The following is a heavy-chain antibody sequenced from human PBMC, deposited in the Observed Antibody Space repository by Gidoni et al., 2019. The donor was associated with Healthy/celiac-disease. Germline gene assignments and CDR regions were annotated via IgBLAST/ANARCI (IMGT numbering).Heavy chain of an antibody. Sequence: EVQLVESGGGLVQPGGSLRLSGAASGFTVSSNYMSWVRQAPGKGLEWVSVIYSGGSTYYADSVKGRFTISRDNSKNTLYLQMNSLRAEDTAVYYCAIPRGYSSLDYWGQGTLVTVSS. CDR3: AIPRGYSSLDY. J-gene: IGHJ4*02. CDR1: GFTVSSNY. D-gene: IGHD6-19*01. V-gene: IGHV3-66*02. CDR2: IYSGGST.